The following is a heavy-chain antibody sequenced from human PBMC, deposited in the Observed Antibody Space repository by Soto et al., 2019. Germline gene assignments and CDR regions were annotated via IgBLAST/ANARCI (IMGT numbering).Heavy chain of an antibody. D-gene: IGHD6-13*01. J-gene: IGHJ4*02. CDR2: ISSSSSYI. V-gene: IGHV3-21*01. CDR1: GFTFSTYS. CDR3: ARGGAAPDY. Sequence: EVQLVESGGGLVKPGGSLRLSCAASGFTFSTYSMNWVRQAPGKGLEWVSSISSSSSYIYYADSVKGRFTIARDNAKNSLYLQMNGLSAEDTAVDYCARGGAAPDYWGQGTLVTVSS.